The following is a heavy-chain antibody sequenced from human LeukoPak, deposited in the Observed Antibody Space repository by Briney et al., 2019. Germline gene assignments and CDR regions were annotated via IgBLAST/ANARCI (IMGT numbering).Heavy chain of an antibody. CDR2: IYYSGST. D-gene: IGHD3-16*01. Sequence: PSETLSLTCAVSGGSISSGGYSWSWIRQPPGKGLEWIGYIYYSGSTYYNPSLKSRVTISVDTSKNQFSLKLSSVTAADTAVYYCARDRTNLGVFDYWGQGTLVTVSS. CDR3: ARDRTNLGVFDY. V-gene: IGHV4-30-4*07. CDR1: GGSISSGGYS. J-gene: IGHJ4*02.